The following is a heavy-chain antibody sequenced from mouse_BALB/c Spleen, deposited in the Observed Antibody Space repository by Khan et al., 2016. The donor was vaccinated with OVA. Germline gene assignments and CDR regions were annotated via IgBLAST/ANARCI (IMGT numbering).Heavy chain of an antibody. CDR3: ARDDYNGSAYRNLDHYALDY. CDR2: INPNTGEP. Sequence: QVQLQQSGPELKKPGETVKISCKASGYTFTDYGMNWVKQAPGKGLKWMGWINPNTGEPTYVEEFKGRFAFSLETSARTAYLQINNLKNEDTATYFCARDDYNGSAYRNLDHYALDYWGLGTSVTVSA. V-gene: IGHV9-3*02. D-gene: IGHD1-1*01. CDR1: GYTFTDYG. J-gene: IGHJ4*01.